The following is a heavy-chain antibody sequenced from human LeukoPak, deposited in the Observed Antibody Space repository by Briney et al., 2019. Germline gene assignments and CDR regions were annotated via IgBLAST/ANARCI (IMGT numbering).Heavy chain of an antibody. V-gene: IGHV3-23*01. Sequence: GGSLRLSCAASGFTFSSYAMSWVRQPPGKGLEWVSCITGSGETTYYIDSVKGRFTISRDNSKNTLYLQMNSLRAEDTAVYYCAKHVNYYYDAMDVWGQGTTVTVSS. J-gene: IGHJ6*02. CDR3: AKHVNYYYDAMDV. CDR1: GFTFSSYA. CDR2: ITGSGETT.